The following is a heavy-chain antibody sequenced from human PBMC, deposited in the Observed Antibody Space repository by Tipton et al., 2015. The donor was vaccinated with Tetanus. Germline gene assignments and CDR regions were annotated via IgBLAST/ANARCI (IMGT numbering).Heavy chain of an antibody. V-gene: IGHV3-7*03. Sequence: SLRLSCAASGFTFSSQWMSWVRQAPGKGLEWVANIKQDGTDYRYVDSVKGRFTISRDNAKNSLYLQFNSLRVEDTAVYYCAKDVNWNLRYFQQWGQGTVVTVSS. CDR1: GFTFSSQW. CDR2: IKQDGTDY. CDR3: AKDVNWNLRYFQQ. J-gene: IGHJ1*01. D-gene: IGHD1-1*01.